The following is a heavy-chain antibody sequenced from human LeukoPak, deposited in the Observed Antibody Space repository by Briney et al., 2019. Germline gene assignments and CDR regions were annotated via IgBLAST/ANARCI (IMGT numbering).Heavy chain of an antibody. CDR3: AKGPFLHYTSSWYADY. Sequence: GGSLRLSCPASGFTFDDYAMHWVRQVPGKGLEWVAGISWNPGTKGYADSVKGRFTISRDNANNSLYLQLSNLTTEDTALYYCAKGPFLHYTSSWYADYWGQGTLVTVSS. J-gene: IGHJ4*02. V-gene: IGHV3-9*01. CDR1: GFTFDDYA. D-gene: IGHD6-13*01. CDR2: ISWNPGTK.